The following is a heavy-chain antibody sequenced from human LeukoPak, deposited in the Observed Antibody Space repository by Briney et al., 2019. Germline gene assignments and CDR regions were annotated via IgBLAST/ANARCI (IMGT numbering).Heavy chain of an antibody. CDR2: IIPILGIA. V-gene: IGHV1-69*04. Sequence: GASVKVSCKASGGTFSSYAISWVRQAPGQGLEWMGRIIPILGIANYAQKFQGRVTITADKPTSTAYMELSGLRSEDTAMYYCARDTMGQRQLAEYYYYGMDVWGQGTTVTVSS. J-gene: IGHJ6*02. CDR3: ARDTMGQRQLAEYYYYGMDV. D-gene: IGHD5-24*01. CDR1: GGTFSSYA.